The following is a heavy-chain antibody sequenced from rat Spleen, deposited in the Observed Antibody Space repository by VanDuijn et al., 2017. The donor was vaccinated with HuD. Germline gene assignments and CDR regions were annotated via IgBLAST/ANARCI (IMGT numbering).Heavy chain of an antibody. CDR2: ITNTGGST. CDR3: TREGSGYYDSSYIYVDY. V-gene: IGHV5-31*01. D-gene: IGHD1-2*01. Sequence: EVQLVESGGGLVQPGRSLKLSCVASGFTFNNYWMTWIRQAPGKGLEWVASITNTGGSTYYPDSVKGRFTISRDNAKSTLYLQMNSLRSEDTATYYCTREGSGYYDSSYIYVDYWGQGVMVTVSS. J-gene: IGHJ2*01. CDR1: GFTFNNYW.